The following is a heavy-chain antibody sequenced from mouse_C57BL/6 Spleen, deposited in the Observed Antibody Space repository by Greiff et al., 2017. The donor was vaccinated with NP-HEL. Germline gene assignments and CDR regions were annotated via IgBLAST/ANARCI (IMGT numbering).Heavy chain of an antibody. J-gene: IGHJ1*03. CDR1: GYTFTSYW. CDR2: IYPGSGST. Sequence: VKLQQPGAELVKPGASVKMSCKASGYTFTSYWITWVKQRPGQGLEWIGDIYPGSGSTNYNEKFKSKATLTVDTSSSTAYMQLSSLTSEDSAVYYCARVITTVGWYFDVWGTGTTVTVSS. CDR3: ARVITTVGWYFDV. D-gene: IGHD1-1*01. V-gene: IGHV1-55*01.